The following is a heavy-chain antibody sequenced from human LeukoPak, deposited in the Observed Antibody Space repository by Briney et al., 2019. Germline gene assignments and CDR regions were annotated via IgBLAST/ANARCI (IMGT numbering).Heavy chain of an antibody. V-gene: IGHV3-48*02. D-gene: IGHD4-23*01. Sequence: HPGGSLRLSCAASGFTFSSYNMNWVRQAPGGGLEWVSYISSGSSTIYYADSVKGRFTISRDNAKNSLCLQMNSLRDEDAAVYDCARDYDGNSVFDYWGQGSLVAVSS. J-gene: IGHJ4*02. CDR2: ISSGSSTI. CDR3: ARDYDGNSVFDY. CDR1: GFTFSSYN.